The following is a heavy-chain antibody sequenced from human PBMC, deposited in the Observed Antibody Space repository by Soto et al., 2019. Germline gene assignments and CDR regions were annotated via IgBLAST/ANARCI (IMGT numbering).Heavy chain of an antibody. V-gene: IGHV3-11*06. CDR1: GFTFNDHY. CDR2: ISNTNAYT. CDR3: GRSMRQGSNRPDY. Sequence: GGSLRLSCEASGFTFNDHYMSWVRQAPGKGLEWISYISNTNAYTIYADSVRGRFTISRDNAKNSLYLQMTSLRVEDTAVYYCGRSMRQGSNRPDYWGHGTLVTVSS. J-gene: IGHJ4*01. D-gene: IGHD6-13*01.